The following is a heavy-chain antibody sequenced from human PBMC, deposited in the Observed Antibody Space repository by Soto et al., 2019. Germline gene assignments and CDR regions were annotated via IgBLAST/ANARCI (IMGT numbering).Heavy chain of an antibody. V-gene: IGHV4-59*08. CDR2: IYYSGST. Sequence: SETLSLTCTVSGGSISSYYWSWIRQPPGKGLEWIGYIYYSGSTNYNPSLKSRVTISVDTSKNQFSLKLSSVTAADTAVYYCARRRDYDYIWGSYRYVAYYFDYSGQGTLVTVSS. CDR3: ARRRDYDYIWGSYRYVAYYFDY. J-gene: IGHJ4*02. CDR1: GGSISSYY. D-gene: IGHD3-16*02.